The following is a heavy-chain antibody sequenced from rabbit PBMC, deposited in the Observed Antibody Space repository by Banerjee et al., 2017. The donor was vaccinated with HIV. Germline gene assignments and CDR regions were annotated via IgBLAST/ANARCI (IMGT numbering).Heavy chain of an antibody. CDR3: ASTAGGSYPYYFNL. D-gene: IGHD8-1*01. CDR2: INTSSGNT. Sequence: TLTCTASAFSFSNKYVMCWVRQAPGKGLEWIACINTSSGNTVYASWAKGRFTISKTSSTTVTLQMTSLTAADTATYFCASTAGGSYPYYFNLWGQGTLVTVS. CDR1: AFSFSNKYV. J-gene: IGHJ4*01. V-gene: IGHV1S40*01.